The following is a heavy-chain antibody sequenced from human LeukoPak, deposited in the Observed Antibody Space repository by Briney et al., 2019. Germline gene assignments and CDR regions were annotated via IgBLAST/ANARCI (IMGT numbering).Heavy chain of an antibody. Sequence: PGRSLRLSCAASGFTFSSYGMHWVRQAPGKGLEWVAVISYDGSNKYYADSVKGRFTISRDNSKNTLYLQMNSLRAEDTAVYYCAKDRPDSSGLDYWGQGTLVTVSS. CDR2: ISYDGSNK. V-gene: IGHV3-30*18. J-gene: IGHJ4*02. CDR3: AKDRPDSSGLDY. CDR1: GFTFSSYG. D-gene: IGHD6-19*01.